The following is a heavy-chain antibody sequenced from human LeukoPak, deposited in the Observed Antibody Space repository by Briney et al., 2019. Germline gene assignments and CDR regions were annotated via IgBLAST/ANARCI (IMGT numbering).Heavy chain of an antibody. CDR1: GFTFGDYA. CDR2: ITSGGTSI. D-gene: IGHD2-21*01. V-gene: IGHV3-11*04. Sequence: PGRSLRLSCTASGFTFGDYAMSWFRQAPGKGLEWVSFITSGGTSIYYADSVKGRFTISRDNAKKLLFLQMNSLRAEDTAVYYCARDPLRGDGYTFDSWGQGTLVTVSS. J-gene: IGHJ4*02. CDR3: ARDPLRGDGYTFDS.